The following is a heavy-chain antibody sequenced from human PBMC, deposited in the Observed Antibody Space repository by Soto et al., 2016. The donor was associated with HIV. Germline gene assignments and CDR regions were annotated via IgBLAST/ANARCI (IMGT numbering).Heavy chain of an antibody. CDR2: IKTKTDDGTT. V-gene: IGHV3-15*01. CDR3: TTGTDRGLTYYYYYGMDV. J-gene: IGHJ6*02. CDR1: GFTFSNAW. Sequence: EVQLVESGGGLVKPGGSLRLSCAASGFTFSNAWMTWVRQAPGKGLEWVGRIKTKTDDGTTDYAAPVKGRFTISRDDSKNTLYLQMNNLKTEDTAVYYCTTGTDRGLTYYYYYGMDVWGQGTSVTVSS. D-gene: IGHD2-21*02.